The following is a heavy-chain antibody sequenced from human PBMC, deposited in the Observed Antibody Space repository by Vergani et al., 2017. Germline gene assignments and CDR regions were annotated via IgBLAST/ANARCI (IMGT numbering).Heavy chain of an antibody. V-gene: IGHV1-8*01. D-gene: IGHD2-15*01. CDR3: ARGGYCSGGSCYGLVDY. CDR1: GYTFTSYD. CDR2: MNPNSGNT. J-gene: IGHJ4*02. Sequence: QVQLVQSGAEVKKPGASVKVSCKASGYTFTSYDINWVRQATGQGLEWMGWMNPNSGNTGYAQKFQGRVTMTRNTSISTAYMELSSLGSEDTAVYYCARGGYCSGGSCYGLVDYWGQGTLVTVSS.